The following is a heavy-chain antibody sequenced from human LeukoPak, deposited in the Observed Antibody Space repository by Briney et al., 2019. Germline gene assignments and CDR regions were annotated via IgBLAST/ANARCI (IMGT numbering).Heavy chain of an antibody. CDR1: GFTFSSYG. CDR3: ARDLLAVAGTKSNGMDV. Sequence: QAGGSLRLSCAASGFTFSSYGMPWVRQAPGKGLEWVAVIWYDGSNKYYADSVKGRFTISRDNSKNTLYLQMNSLRAEDTAVYYCARDLLAVAGTKSNGMDVWGQGTTVTVSS. CDR2: IWYDGSNK. V-gene: IGHV3-33*08. J-gene: IGHJ6*02. D-gene: IGHD6-19*01.